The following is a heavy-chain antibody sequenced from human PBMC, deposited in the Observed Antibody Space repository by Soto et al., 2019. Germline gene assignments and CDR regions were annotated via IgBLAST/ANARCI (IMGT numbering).Heavy chain of an antibody. CDR3: ARAEGSWLQLGDY. CDR2: ISYDGSNK. V-gene: IGHV3-30-3*01. CDR1: GFTFTTYA. D-gene: IGHD5-12*01. Sequence: GGSLRLSCAASGFTFTTYAMHWVRQAPGKGLEWVAVISYDGSNKFHADSVKGRFTISRDSSKNTLYLQMNSLRPEDTAVYYCARAEGSWLQLGDYWGQGTQVTVSS. J-gene: IGHJ4*02.